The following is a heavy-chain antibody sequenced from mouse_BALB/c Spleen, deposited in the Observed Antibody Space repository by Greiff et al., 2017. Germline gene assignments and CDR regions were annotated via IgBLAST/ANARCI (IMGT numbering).Heavy chain of an antibody. Sequence: QVQLKESGPGLVAPSQSLSITCTVSGFSLTDYGVSWIRQPPGKGLEWLGVIWTGGGTNYNSAFMSRLSISKDNSKSQVFLKMNSLQTDDTAIYYCVRGYYGSSYGAMDYWGQGTSVTVSS. CDR2: IWTGGGT. D-gene: IGHD1-1*01. CDR1: GFSLTDYG. CDR3: VRGYYGSSYGAMDY. J-gene: IGHJ4*01. V-gene: IGHV2-9-2*01.